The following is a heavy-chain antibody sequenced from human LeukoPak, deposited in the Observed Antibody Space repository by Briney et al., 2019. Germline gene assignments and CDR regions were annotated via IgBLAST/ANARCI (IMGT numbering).Heavy chain of an antibody. V-gene: IGHV3-73*01. Sequence: GGSLRLSCAASGFTFSDSAMHWVRQASGKGLEWLGRIRTQANNDATAYGASVKGRFVISRDDSRNTAYLQMNSLKTEDTAVYYCAGDYNSLTGLNYWGQGTLVTVSS. CDR2: IRTQANNDAT. CDR3: AGDYNSLTGLNY. D-gene: IGHD3-9*01. J-gene: IGHJ4*02. CDR1: GFTFSDSA.